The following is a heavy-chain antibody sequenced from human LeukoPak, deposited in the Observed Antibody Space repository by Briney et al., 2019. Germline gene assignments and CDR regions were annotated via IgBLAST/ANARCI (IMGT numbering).Heavy chain of an antibody. Sequence: GGSLRLSCAASGFSLSSYALTWVRQAPGKGLEWVSAISGSGGSTYYADSVKGRFTISRDNSKSTLYLQMNSLRAEDTAVYYCARGEGRIFGVGAIDSWGQGTLISVSS. CDR2: ISGSGGST. CDR1: GFSLSSYA. CDR3: ARGEGRIFGVGAIDS. J-gene: IGHJ4*02. V-gene: IGHV3-23*01. D-gene: IGHD3-3*01.